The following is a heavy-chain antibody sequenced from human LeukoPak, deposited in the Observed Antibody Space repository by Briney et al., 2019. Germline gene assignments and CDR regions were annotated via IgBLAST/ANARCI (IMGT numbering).Heavy chain of an antibody. D-gene: IGHD6-13*01. Sequence: GGSLRLSCAASGFTFSSYSMNWVRQAPGKGLEWVSYISSSSYAMYYADSVKGRFTISRDNSKNTLYLQMNSLRAEDTAVYYCAKDRLIAAAGSPYYFDYWGQGTLVTVSS. V-gene: IGHV3-48*01. J-gene: IGHJ4*02. CDR2: ISSSSYAM. CDR1: GFTFSSYS. CDR3: AKDRLIAAAGSPYYFDY.